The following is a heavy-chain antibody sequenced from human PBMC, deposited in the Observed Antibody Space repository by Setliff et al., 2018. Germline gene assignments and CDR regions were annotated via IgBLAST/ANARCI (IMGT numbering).Heavy chain of an antibody. CDR1: GDSISSRPFY. Sequence: SETLSLTCTVSGDSISSRPFYWGWFRQPAGKELEWIGQIYTSWSTIYNPSLKSRVTILLDTSKNQFSLTLTSVTAADTAVYYCARHGDYDILTGYYNPSYYYYMDVWGKGTTVTVSS. CDR3: ARHGDYDILTGYYNPSYYYYMDV. V-gene: IGHV4-61*09. D-gene: IGHD3-9*01. CDR2: IYTSWST. J-gene: IGHJ6*03.